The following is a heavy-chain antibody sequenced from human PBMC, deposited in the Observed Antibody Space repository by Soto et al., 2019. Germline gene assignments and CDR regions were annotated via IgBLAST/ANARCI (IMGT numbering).Heavy chain of an antibody. Sequence: GGSLRLSCAASGFTFSSYGMHWVRQAPGKGLEWVAVISYDGSNKYYADSVKGRFTISRDNSKNTLYLQMNSLRAEDTAVYYCAKDPKTYYDFWSGYLGGVYYYYGMDVWGQGTTVTVSS. J-gene: IGHJ6*02. CDR1: GFTFSSYG. CDR3: AKDPKTYYDFWSGYLGGVYYYYGMDV. V-gene: IGHV3-30*18. CDR2: ISYDGSNK. D-gene: IGHD3-3*01.